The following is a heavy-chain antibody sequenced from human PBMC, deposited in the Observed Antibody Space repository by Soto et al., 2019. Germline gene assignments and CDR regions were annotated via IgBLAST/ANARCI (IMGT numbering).Heavy chain of an antibody. CDR2: ISAYNGNT. Sequence: ASVKVSCKASGYTFTSYGISWVRQAPGQGLEWMGWISAYNGNTNYAQKLQGRVTMTTDTSTSTAYMELRSLRSDDTAVYYCARIRGYYDSSGYWDFDYSGQATLVTVSS. V-gene: IGHV1-18*01. D-gene: IGHD3-22*01. J-gene: IGHJ4*02. CDR3: ARIRGYYDSSGYWDFDY. CDR1: GYTFTSYG.